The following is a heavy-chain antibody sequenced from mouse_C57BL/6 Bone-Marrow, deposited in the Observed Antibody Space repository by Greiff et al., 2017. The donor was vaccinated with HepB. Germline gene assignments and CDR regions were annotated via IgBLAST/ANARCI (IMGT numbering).Heavy chain of an antibody. CDR3: ARWDYYYYDRGFAY. CDR2: IYPSDSET. Sequence: QVQLQQPGVELVRPGSSVKLSCKASGFTFTSHWMDWVKQRPGQGLERIGNIYPSDSETYYNQKFKDKATLTVDKSSSTAYIQLSRLTSEISAVYYSARWDYYYYDRGFAYWGQGTLVTVTA. V-gene: IGHV1-61*01. J-gene: IGHJ3*01. CDR1: GFTFTSHW. D-gene: IGHD2-4*01.